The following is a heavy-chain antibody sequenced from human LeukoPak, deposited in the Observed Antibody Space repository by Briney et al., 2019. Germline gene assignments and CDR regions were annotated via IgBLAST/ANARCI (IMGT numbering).Heavy chain of an antibody. CDR3: ARDVDTAMAEPHFDY. CDR1: GGSISSYY. Sequence: SETLSLTCTVSGGSISSYYWSWIRQPPGKGLEWIGYIYYSGSTNYNPSLKSRVTISVDTSKNQFSLRLSSVTAADTAVYYCARDVDTAMAEPHFDYWGQGTLVTVSS. V-gene: IGHV4-59*12. CDR2: IYYSGST. J-gene: IGHJ4*02. D-gene: IGHD5-18*01.